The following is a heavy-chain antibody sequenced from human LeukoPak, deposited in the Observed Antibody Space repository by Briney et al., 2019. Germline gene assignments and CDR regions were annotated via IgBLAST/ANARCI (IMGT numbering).Heavy chain of an antibody. CDR3: AVTSSSWYLYDY. V-gene: IGHV4-39*07. CDR2: IYYSGST. D-gene: IGHD6-13*01. J-gene: IGHJ4*02. CDR1: GGSISSSSYY. Sequence: KSSETLSLTCTVSGGSISSSSYYWGWIRQPPGKGLEWIGSIYYSGSTNYNPSLKSRVTISVDTSKNQFSLKLSSVTAADTAVYYCAVTSSSWYLYDYWGQGTLVTVSS.